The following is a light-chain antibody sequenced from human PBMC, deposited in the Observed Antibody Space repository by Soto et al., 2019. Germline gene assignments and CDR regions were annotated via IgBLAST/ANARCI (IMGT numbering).Light chain of an antibody. CDR2: EVS. CDR1: SNDVGDYNY. CDR3: SSYAGSSTLYV. V-gene: IGLV2-8*01. Sequence: QSVLTQPPSASGSPGQSVTISCTGTSNDVGDYNYVSWYQQHPGKAPKLMIYEVSKRPSGVPDRFSGSKSGNTASLTVSGLQAEDEADYYCSSYAGSSTLYVFGTGTKLTVL. J-gene: IGLJ1*01.